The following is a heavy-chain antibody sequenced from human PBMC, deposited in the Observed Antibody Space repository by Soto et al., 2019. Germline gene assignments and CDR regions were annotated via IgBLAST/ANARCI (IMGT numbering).Heavy chain of an antibody. CDR2: VFYTGRA. V-gene: IGHV4-59*12. CDR3: VASLAASGLNWLDP. Sequence: SETLSLTCTVSGGSLGSYCWSWIRQPPGKGLEWIGYVFYTGRANYNASLKSRVTMSVDASKNQFSLRLTSMTAADTAVYYCVASLAASGLNWLDPWGRGTLVTVSS. D-gene: IGHD6-13*01. J-gene: IGHJ5*02. CDR1: GGSLGSYC.